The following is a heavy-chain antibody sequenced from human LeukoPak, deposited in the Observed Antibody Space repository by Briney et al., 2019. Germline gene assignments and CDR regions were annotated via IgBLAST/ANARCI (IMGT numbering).Heavy chain of an antibody. CDR1: AYTFTIYQ. Sequence: ASVTVSFKASAYTFTIYQMHWVRQAPGQGLEWMGVINPSADTTNYAQKFQGRLTVTMDTSTSTVYMELRSLRSEDTAAYYCAIDTGTWAFDHWGQGTLVTVSS. J-gene: IGHJ4*02. CDR2: INPSADTT. D-gene: IGHD1-14*01. V-gene: IGHV1-46*01. CDR3: AIDTGTWAFDH.